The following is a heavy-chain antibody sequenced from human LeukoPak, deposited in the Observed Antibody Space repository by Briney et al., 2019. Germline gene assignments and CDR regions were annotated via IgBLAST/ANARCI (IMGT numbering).Heavy chain of an antibody. Sequence: ASVKVSCKASGYTFSSYDINWVRQATGQGLEWMGWMNPNSGNRGYAQKFQGRVTMTEDTSTDTAYMELSSLRSEDTAVYYCATRKQLVGYYFDYWGQGTLVTVSS. CDR2: MNPNSGNR. CDR1: GYTFSSYD. CDR3: ATRKQLVGYYFDY. D-gene: IGHD6-6*01. V-gene: IGHV1-8*02. J-gene: IGHJ4*02.